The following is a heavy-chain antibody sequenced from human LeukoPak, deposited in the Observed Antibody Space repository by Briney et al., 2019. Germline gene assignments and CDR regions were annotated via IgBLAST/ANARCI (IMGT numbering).Heavy chain of an antibody. CDR3: ASFYYDSVDY. V-gene: IGHV3-23*01. Sequence: PGGSLRLSCAASGFTFSSYAMNWVRQAPGKGLEWVSTISGGGLSTYYADSVKGRFTISRDNAKNSLYLQMNSLRAEDTAVYYCASFYYDSVDYWGQGTLVTVSS. J-gene: IGHJ4*02. CDR2: ISGGGLST. D-gene: IGHD3-22*01. CDR1: GFTFSSYA.